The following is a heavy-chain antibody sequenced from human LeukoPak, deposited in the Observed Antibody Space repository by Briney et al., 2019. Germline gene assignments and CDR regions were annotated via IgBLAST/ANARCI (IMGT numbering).Heavy chain of an antibody. CDR1: GGSFSGYY. J-gene: IGHJ5*02. CDR3: ARDSRRGYSYGYWFDP. CDR2: INHSGST. D-gene: IGHD5-18*01. V-gene: IGHV4-34*01. Sequence: PSETLSLTCAVYGGSFSGYYWSWIRQPPGKGLEWIGEINHSGSTNYNPSLKSRVTISVDTSKNQFSLKLSSVTAADTAVYYCARDSRRGYSYGYWFDPWGQGTLVTVSS.